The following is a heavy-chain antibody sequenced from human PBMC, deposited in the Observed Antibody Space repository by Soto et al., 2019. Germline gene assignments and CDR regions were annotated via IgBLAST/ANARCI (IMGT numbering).Heavy chain of an antibody. D-gene: IGHD1-26*01. CDR3: ANAILPIVGARGPQFDY. Sequence: EVQLLESGGGLVQPGGSLRLSCAASGFTFSSYAMSWVRQAPGKGLEWVSAISGSGGSTYYADSVKGRFTISRDNSKNTLYLQMNSLRAEDTAVYYCANAILPIVGARGPQFDYWGQGALVTVSS. V-gene: IGHV3-23*01. CDR2: ISGSGGST. CDR1: GFTFSSYA. J-gene: IGHJ4*02.